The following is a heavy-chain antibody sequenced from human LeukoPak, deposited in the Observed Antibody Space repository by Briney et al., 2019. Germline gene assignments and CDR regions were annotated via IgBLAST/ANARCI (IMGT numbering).Heavy chain of an antibody. CDR2: FDPEEGET. CDR3: ARVENCSGGSCYPNNWFDP. D-gene: IGHD2-15*01. J-gene: IGHJ5*02. Sequence: RASVKVSCKVSGYTLTELSMNWVRQAPGKGLEWMGGFDPEEGETIYAQKFQGRVTMTEDTSTDTAYMQLRSLRSDDTAVYYCARVENCSGGSCYPNNWFDPWGQGTLVTVSS. V-gene: IGHV1-24*01. CDR1: GYTLTELS.